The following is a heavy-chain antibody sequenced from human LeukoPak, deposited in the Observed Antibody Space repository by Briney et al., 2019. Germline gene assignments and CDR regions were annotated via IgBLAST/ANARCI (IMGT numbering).Heavy chain of an antibody. Sequence: GGSLRLSCAASGFTFSSYSMNWVRQAGPGKGLEWVSFISSSSIYIYYADSVKGRLTISRDNAKNSLYLQMDSLRAEDTAVYYCAILGSGTYLVDSWGQGTLVTVSS. V-gene: IGHV3-21*01. CDR3: AILGSGTYLVDS. CDR2: ISSSSIYI. J-gene: IGHJ4*02. CDR1: GFTFSSYS. D-gene: IGHD2-2*01.